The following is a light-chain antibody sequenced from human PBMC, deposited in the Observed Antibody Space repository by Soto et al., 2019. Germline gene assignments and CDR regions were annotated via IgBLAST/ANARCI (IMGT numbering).Light chain of an antibody. V-gene: IGKV1-6*01. J-gene: IGKJ4*01. CDR1: QGIRND. CDR3: QQANSFPLT. CDR2: ATS. Sequence: AIQKTQTPSSLSASVKDRVTITCRASQGIRNDLGWYQQKPGKAPNLLIYATSSLQGGVPSRFSGSGSGTDFTLTISSLQPEDFATYYCQQANSFPLTFGGGTNVDIK.